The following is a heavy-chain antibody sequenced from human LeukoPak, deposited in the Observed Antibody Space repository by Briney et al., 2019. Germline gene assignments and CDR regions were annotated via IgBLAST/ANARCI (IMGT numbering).Heavy chain of an antibody. V-gene: IGHV4-59*01. D-gene: IGHD5-18*01. Sequence: SETLSLTCTVSGGSISSYYWNWLRQPPGKGLEWIGYIHYSGTNYYNPSLKSRVTISVDTSKSQFSLKLSSVTAADTAVYYCARDNSYGNWFDPWGQGTLVTVSS. J-gene: IGHJ5*02. CDR3: ARDNSYGNWFDP. CDR2: IHYSGTN. CDR1: GGSISSYY.